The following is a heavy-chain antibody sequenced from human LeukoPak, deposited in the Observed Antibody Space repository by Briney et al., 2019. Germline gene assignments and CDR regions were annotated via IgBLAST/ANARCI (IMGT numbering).Heavy chain of an antibody. D-gene: IGHD5-12*01. CDR1: GGSISSSSYY. J-gene: IGHJ4*02. CDR3: AREGEYSGYDWGSYFDY. CDR2: IYYSGST. Sequence: PSETLSLTCTVSGGSISSSSYYWGWIRQPPGKGLEWIGSIYYSGSTYYNPSLKSRVTMSVDTSKNQFSLKLSSVTAADTAVYYCAREGEYSGYDWGSYFDYWGQGTLVTVSS. V-gene: IGHV4-39*07.